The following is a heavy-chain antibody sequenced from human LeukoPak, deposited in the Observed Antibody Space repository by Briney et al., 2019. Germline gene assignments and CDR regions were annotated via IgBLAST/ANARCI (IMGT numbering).Heavy chain of an antibody. CDR3: ARSEGEYSSSWYAFDY. CDR2: ISSSSSYI. Sequence: GGSLRLSCAASGFTFSSYSMNWVRQAPGKGLEWVSSISSSSSYIYYADSVKGRFTISRDNAKNTLYLQMNSLRAEDTAVYYCARSEGEYSSSWYAFDYWGQGTLVTVSS. J-gene: IGHJ4*02. D-gene: IGHD6-13*01. V-gene: IGHV3-21*01. CDR1: GFTFSSYS.